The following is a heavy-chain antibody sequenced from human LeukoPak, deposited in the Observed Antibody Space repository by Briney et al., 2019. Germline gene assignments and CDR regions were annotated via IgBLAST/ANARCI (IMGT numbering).Heavy chain of an antibody. V-gene: IGHV4-39*07. J-gene: IGHJ4*02. CDR3: AREYYYGSGSYYTAYFDY. Sequence: SETLSLTCTVSGGSISSYYWGWIRQPPGKGLEWIGSIYYSGSTYYNPSLKSRVTISVDTSKNQFSLKLSSVTAEDTAVYYCAREYYYGSGSYYTAYFDYWGQGTLVTVSS. D-gene: IGHD3-10*01. CDR1: GGSISSYY. CDR2: IYYSGST.